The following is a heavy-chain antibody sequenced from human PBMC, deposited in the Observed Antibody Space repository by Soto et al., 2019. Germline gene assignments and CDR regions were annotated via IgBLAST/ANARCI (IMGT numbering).Heavy chain of an antibody. Sequence: SETLSLTCAVYGGSFSGYYWSWIRQPPGKGLEWIGEINHSGSTNYNPSLKSRVTISVDTSKNQFSLKLSSVTAADTAVYYCARGTPLLRYFDWSLGSYGMDVWGQGTTVTVSS. J-gene: IGHJ6*02. CDR1: GGSFSGYY. CDR3: ARGTPLLRYFDWSLGSYGMDV. D-gene: IGHD3-9*01. CDR2: INHSGST. V-gene: IGHV4-34*01.